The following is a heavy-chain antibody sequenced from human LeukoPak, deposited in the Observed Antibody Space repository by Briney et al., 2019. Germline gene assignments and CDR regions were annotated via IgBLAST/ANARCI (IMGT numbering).Heavy chain of an antibody. D-gene: IGHD3-22*01. CDR3: ARGDSPSYYYDSSGYQGDY. CDR2: INHSGST. CDR1: GGSFSGCY. Sequence: PSETLSLTCAVYGGSFSGCYWSWMRQPPGKGLEWIGEINHSGSTNYNPSLKSRVTISVDTSKNQFSLKLSSVTAADTAVYYCARGDSPSYYYDSSGYQGDYWGQGTLVTVSS. V-gene: IGHV4-34*01. J-gene: IGHJ4*02.